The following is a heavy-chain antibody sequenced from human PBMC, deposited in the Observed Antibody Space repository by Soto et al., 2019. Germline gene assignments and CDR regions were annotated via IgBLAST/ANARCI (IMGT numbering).Heavy chain of an antibody. J-gene: IGHJ4*02. CDR1: GGTFETYA. V-gene: IGHV1-69*01. D-gene: IGHD3-22*01. Sequence: VQLVQSGAEVRKPGSSVKVSCKASGGTFETYAVSWVRQAPGQGLEWMGGIIPMFGTPYYAQRFQGRVTITADESTGTAYMELSSLRSEDTAVYYCARDRDFANYFDSFYWGQGTLVTVSS. CDR2: IIPMFGTP. CDR3: ARDRDFANYFDSFY.